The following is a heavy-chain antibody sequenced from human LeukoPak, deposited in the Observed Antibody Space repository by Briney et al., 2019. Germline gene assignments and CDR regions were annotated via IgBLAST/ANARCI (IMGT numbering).Heavy chain of an antibody. CDR1: GFIFSNFA. CDR3: AKCSENYGNDAFDI. V-gene: IGHV3-23*01. J-gene: IGHJ3*02. Sequence: GGSLRLSCAGSGFIFSNFAMNWVRQAPGKGPEWLSSIKGGGASPYYADSVKGRFTISRDNSKNTLYLEMNSLRAEDTALYYCAKCSENYGNDAFDIWGQGTMVTVSS. CDR2: IKGGGASP. D-gene: IGHD3-10*02.